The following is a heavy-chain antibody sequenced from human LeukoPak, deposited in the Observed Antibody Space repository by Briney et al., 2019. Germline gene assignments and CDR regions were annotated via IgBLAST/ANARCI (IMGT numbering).Heavy chain of an antibody. CDR3: AKVGLGDYDILTGYYKDYWYFDL. D-gene: IGHD3-9*01. J-gene: IGHJ2*01. Sequence: GGSLRLSCAASGFTFSSYAMSWVRQAPGKGLEWVSAISGSGGSTYYADSVKGRFTISRDNSKNTLYLQMNSLRAEDTAVYYCAKVGLGDYDILTGYYKDYWYFDLWGRGTLVTVSS. CDR2: ISGSGGST. V-gene: IGHV3-23*01. CDR1: GFTFSSYA.